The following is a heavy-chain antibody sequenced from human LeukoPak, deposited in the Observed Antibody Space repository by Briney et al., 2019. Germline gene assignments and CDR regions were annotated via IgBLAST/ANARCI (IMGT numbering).Heavy chain of an antibody. D-gene: IGHD3-10*01. Sequence: GGSLRLSCAASGFTFSTYNMNWVRQAPGKRLEWVSSITSSSSYAFYADSVKGRFTISRDNAKNSLYLQMNSLRAEDTAVYYCAREGVRGENWFDPWGQGTLVTVSS. J-gene: IGHJ5*02. CDR2: ITSSSSYA. CDR3: AREGVRGENWFDP. CDR1: GFTFSTYN. V-gene: IGHV3-21*01.